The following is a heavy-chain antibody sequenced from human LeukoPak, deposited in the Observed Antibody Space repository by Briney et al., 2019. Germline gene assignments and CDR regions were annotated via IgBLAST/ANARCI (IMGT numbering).Heavy chain of an antibody. D-gene: IGHD5-12*01. J-gene: IGHJ4*02. Sequence: PETLSLTCTVSGGSISSSSYYWGWIRQPPGKGLEWIGSIYYSGSTYYNPSLKSRVTISVDTSKNQFSLKLSSVTAADTAVYYCARVDSGYDWSFDYWGQGTLVTVSS. CDR1: GGSISSSSYY. CDR3: ARVDSGYDWSFDY. V-gene: IGHV4-39*01. CDR2: IYYSGST.